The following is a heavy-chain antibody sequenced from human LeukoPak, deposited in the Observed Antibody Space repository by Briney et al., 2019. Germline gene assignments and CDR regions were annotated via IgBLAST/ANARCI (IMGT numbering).Heavy chain of an antibody. Sequence: QTGGSLRLSCAASGFTFSSYEMNWVRQAPGKGLEWVSYISSSGSTIYYADSVKGRFTISRDNAKNSLYLQMNSLRAEDTAVYYCASSVAAAGSWYFDYWGQGTLVTVSS. CDR2: ISSSGSTI. CDR1: GFTFSSYE. V-gene: IGHV3-48*03. D-gene: IGHD6-13*01. J-gene: IGHJ4*02. CDR3: ASSVAAAGSWYFDY.